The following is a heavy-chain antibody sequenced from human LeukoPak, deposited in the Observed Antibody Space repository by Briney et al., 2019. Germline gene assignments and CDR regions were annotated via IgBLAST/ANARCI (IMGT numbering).Heavy chain of an antibody. V-gene: IGHV1-18*04. CDR2: TSYNGNT. D-gene: IGHD2-15*01. J-gene: IGHJ4*02. CDR3: ARHSGSCWQALGY. Sequence: ASVKVSCKASGYTFSNYGISWVRQAPGLGLEWMGWTSYNGNTNYAQKFQDRVTMTTDTSTTTAYMELRSLASDDTAVYYCARHSGSCWQALGYWGQGTLVTVSS. CDR1: GYTFSNYG.